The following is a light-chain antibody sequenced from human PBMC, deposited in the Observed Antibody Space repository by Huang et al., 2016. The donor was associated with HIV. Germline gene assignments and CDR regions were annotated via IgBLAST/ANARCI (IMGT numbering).Light chain of an antibody. V-gene: IGKV1-39*01. CDR2: TSS. J-gene: IGKJ3*01. Sequence: DIQMTQSPSSLSASVGDRVTITCRASETVTTYLSWYQQQQGKAPKLLIHTSSTLQRGFPSRCSGSGSGTPFTLTISSLQPEDFATYYGLQTFNKGDFTFGPGTRVEIK. CDR3: LQTFNKGDFT. CDR1: ETVTTY.